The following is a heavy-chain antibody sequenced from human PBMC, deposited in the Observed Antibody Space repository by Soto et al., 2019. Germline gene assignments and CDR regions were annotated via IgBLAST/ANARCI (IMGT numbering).Heavy chain of an antibody. CDR1: GYTFTSYD. CDR3: ARERTTISMDV. CDR2: MNPNSGNT. Sequence: GASVKVSCKASGYTFTSYDINWVRQATGQGLEWMGWMNPNSGNTGYAQKFQGSVTMARNTSISTAYMELSSLRSEDTAVYYCARERTTISMDVWGQGTTVTVSS. D-gene: IGHD3-9*01. J-gene: IGHJ6*02. V-gene: IGHV1-8*01.